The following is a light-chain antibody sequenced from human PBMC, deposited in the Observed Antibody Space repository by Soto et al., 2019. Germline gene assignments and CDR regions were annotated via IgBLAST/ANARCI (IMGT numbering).Light chain of an antibody. Sequence: ESQVTQSASALSGSVGDRVTITCRASQTISSWLAWYQQKPGKAPKLLIYKASTLKSGVPSRFSGSGSGTEFTLTISSLQPDDFTTYYCQHYNSYSEAFGQGTKVDIK. CDR2: KAS. CDR3: QHYNSYSEA. CDR1: QTISSW. J-gene: IGKJ1*01. V-gene: IGKV1-5*03.